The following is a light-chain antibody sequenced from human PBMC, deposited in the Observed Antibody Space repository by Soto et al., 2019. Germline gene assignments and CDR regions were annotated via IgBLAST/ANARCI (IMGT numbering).Light chain of an antibody. CDR3: SSYTSSSAWV. CDR1: NSDVGAYNY. V-gene: IGLV2-14*01. CDR2: EVS. J-gene: IGLJ3*02. Sequence: QSALTQPPSASGSPGQSVTISCTGTNSDVGAYNYVSWYQQHPGKAPNLLIYEVSNRPSGVSNRFSASKSGNTASLTISGLQAEDEGDYYCSSYTSSSAWVFGGGTKLTVL.